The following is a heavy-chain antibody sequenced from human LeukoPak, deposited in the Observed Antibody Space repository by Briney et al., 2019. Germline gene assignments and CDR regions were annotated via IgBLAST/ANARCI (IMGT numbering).Heavy chain of an antibody. CDR1: GFTFSSYW. Sequence: PGGSLRLSCAASGFTFSSYWMSWVRQAPGKGLEWVANIKQDGSEKYYVDSVKGRFTISRDNAKNSLYLQMNSLRAEDTAVYYCARVKSPAYYDFWSGHHRAFDIWGQGTMVTVSS. CDR2: IKQDGSEK. D-gene: IGHD3-3*01. V-gene: IGHV3-7*01. CDR3: ARVKSPAYYDFWSGHHRAFDI. J-gene: IGHJ3*02.